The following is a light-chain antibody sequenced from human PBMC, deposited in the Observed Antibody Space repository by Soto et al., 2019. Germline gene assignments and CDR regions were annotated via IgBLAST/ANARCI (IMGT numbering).Light chain of an antibody. CDR1: QSISSW. V-gene: IGKV1-5*03. J-gene: IGKJ1*01. CDR3: QQYNSYSVA. Sequence: DSHMTQSPSTLSASVGDRVTITCRASQSISSWLAWYQQKPGKAPKLLIYKASTLESGVPSRFSGSGSGTEFTLSISGLQPDDFATYYCQQYNSYSVAFGQGTKV. CDR2: KAS.